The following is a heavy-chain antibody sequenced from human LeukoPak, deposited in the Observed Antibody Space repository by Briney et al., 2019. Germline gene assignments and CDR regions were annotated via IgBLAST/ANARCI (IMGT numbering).Heavy chain of an antibody. Sequence: SETLSLTCTVSSGSISSSYCSWIRQPPGKGLEWIGYIYHSESTNYNPSLKSRVTISVDTSKNQFSLKLSSVTAADTAVYYCARQAGGTSGPFDYWGQGALVTVSS. D-gene: IGHD4-23*01. J-gene: IGHJ4*02. V-gene: IGHV4-59*08. CDR1: SGSISSSY. CDR3: ARQAGGTSGPFDY. CDR2: IYHSEST.